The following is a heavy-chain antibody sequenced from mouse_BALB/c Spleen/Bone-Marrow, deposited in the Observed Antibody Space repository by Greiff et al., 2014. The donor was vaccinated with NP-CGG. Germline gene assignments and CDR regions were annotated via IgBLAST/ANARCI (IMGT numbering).Heavy chain of an antibody. CDR1: GYTFTRYT. V-gene: IGHV1-4*01. J-gene: IGHJ4*01. CDR3: TIRYYDMDY. CDR2: INPSSAYT. D-gene: IGHD1-1*01. Sequence: VQLQQSGAELARPGASVKMSCQASGYTFTRYTMHWEKQRPGQGLEWIGYINPSSAYTNYNQKFKDKATLTADKSSSTAYMQLSSLTSEDSAVYYCTIRYYDMDYWGQGTSVTVSS.